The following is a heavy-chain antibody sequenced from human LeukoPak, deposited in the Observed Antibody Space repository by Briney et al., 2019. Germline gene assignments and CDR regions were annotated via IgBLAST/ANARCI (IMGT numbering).Heavy chain of an antibody. CDR2: IYHSGST. Sequence: PSETLFLTCTVSGYSISSGYYWGWIRQPPGKGLEWIGSIYHSGSTYYNPSLKSRVTISVDTSKNQFSLKLSSVTAADTAVYYCARDKSNYYGSGSYYYWGQGTLVTVSS. V-gene: IGHV4-38-2*02. J-gene: IGHJ4*02. CDR1: GYSISSGYY. CDR3: ARDKSNYYGSGSYYY. D-gene: IGHD3-10*01.